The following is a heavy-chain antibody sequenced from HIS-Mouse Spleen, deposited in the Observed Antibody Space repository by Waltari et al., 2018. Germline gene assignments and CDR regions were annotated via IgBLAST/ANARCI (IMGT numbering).Heavy chain of an antibody. Sequence: QVQLVQSGAEVKKPGASEKVSCKASGYTFTSYAMHWVRQAPGQRLEWMGWSNAGNGNTKYSQGFQGRVTITRDTSASTAYMELSSLRSEDMAVYYCARGPKLYSSGWYFDYWGQGTLVTVSS. J-gene: IGHJ4*02. CDR3: ARGPKLYSSGWYFDY. CDR2: SNAGNGNT. V-gene: IGHV1-3*02. CDR1: GYTFTSYA. D-gene: IGHD6-19*01.